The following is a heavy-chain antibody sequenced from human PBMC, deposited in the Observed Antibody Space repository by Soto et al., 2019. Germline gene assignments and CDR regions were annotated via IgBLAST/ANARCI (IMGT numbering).Heavy chain of an antibody. D-gene: IGHD2-2*01. CDR1: GGTFSSYA. CDR2: IIPIFGTA. Sequence: QVQLVQSASEVKKPGSSVKVSCKASGGTFSSYAISWVRQAPGQGLEWMGGIIPIFGTANYAQKCQGRVTITEDEAKSTAYMELSSLRCEDTALYYWARGLFTINWFDPWGQGTLVTVSS. V-gene: IGHV1-69*01. CDR3: ARGLFTINWFDP. J-gene: IGHJ5*02.